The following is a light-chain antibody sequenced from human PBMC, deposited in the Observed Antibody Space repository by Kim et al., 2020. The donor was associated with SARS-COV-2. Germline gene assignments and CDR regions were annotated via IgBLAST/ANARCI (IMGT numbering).Light chain of an antibody. V-gene: IGKV3-11*01. CDR1: QSVSSY. Sequence: PGERATLSCRASQSVSSYLAWYQQKPGQAPRLLIYDASNRATGIPARFSGSGSGTDFTLTISSLEPEDFAVYYCQQRSNWYTFGQGTKLEI. J-gene: IGKJ2*01. CDR2: DAS. CDR3: QQRSNWYT.